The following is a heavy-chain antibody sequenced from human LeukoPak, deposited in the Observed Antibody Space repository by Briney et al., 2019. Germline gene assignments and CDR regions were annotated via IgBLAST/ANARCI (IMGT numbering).Heavy chain of an antibody. CDR1: GFTFSSYD. V-gene: IGHV3-13*04. CDR3: ARENSGGIIAEFDY. J-gene: IGHJ4*02. D-gene: IGHD4-23*01. Sequence: GGSLRLSCAASGFTFSSYDMHWVRQVIGKGLEWVSAIATSDDTFYAGSVKGRLTISRDNGKNSLYLQMNSLGAGDTAVYYCARENSGGIIAEFDYWGQGILVTVSS. CDR2: IATSDDT.